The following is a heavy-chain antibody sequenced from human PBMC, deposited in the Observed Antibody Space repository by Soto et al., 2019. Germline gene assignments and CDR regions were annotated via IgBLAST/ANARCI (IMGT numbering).Heavy chain of an antibody. D-gene: IGHD3-10*01. CDR2: VKSKNDGGTT. V-gene: IGHV3-15*07. Sequence: GGSLRLSCAASGFTFSNAWINWVRQAPGKGLEWVGRVKSKNDGGTTDFAAPVKGRFAISRDDSKNMVYLEMNNLQTEDTAIYYCTTDSYITPILVRFAYWGHGTLVTVSS. CDR3: TTDSYITPILVRFAY. J-gene: IGHJ4*01. CDR1: GFTFSNAW.